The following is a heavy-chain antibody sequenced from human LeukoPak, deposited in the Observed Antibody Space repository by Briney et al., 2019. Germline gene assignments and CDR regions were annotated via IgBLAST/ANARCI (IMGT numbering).Heavy chain of an antibody. Sequence: ASVKVSCKASGGTFSSYAISWVRQTPGQGLEWMGWISAYNGNTNYAQKLQGRVTMTTDTSTSTAYMELRSLRSDDTAVYYCARDLDTCMSSTSCYSAFDIWGQGTLVTVSS. D-gene: IGHD2-2*02. CDR2: ISAYNGNT. V-gene: IGHV1-18*01. CDR1: GGTFSSYA. J-gene: IGHJ3*02. CDR3: ARDLDTCMSSTSCYSAFDI.